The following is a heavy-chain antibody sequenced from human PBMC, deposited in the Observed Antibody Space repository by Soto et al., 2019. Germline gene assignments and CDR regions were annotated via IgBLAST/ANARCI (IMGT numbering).Heavy chain of an antibody. Sequence: QITLNESGPTLVKPTQTLTLTCTFSGFSLSTRDVGVGWIRQPPGEALEWLGVVYWDDSKTYSPSLESRLTITKDTPKHQVVLRMTKMDPVDTATYYCAHCRGGAASSWGQGTLVTVSS. CDR2: VYWDDSK. J-gene: IGHJ5*02. CDR3: AHCRGGAASS. V-gene: IGHV2-5*02. CDR1: GFSLSTRDVG. D-gene: IGHD2-2*01.